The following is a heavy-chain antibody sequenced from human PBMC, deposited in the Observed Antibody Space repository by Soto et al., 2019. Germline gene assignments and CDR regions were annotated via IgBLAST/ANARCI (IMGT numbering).Heavy chain of an antibody. CDR2: IYYSGIT. Sequence: QVQLQESGPGLVKPSQTLSLTCTVSGGSISSGGYYWSWIRQHPGKGLEWIGYIYYSGITNYNPSFKSRVTISLDTSKNQFSRKRWSVAAADTAVYYCAARPGYSYGYGADYWGQGTLVTVSS. J-gene: IGHJ4*02. CDR3: AARPGYSYGYGADY. CDR1: GGSISSGGYY. D-gene: IGHD5-18*01. V-gene: IGHV4-31*03.